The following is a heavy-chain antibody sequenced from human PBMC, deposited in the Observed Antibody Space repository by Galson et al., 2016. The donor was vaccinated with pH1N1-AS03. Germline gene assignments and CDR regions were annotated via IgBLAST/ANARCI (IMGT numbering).Heavy chain of an antibody. D-gene: IGHD4-17*01. CDR2: IKNRENGRTT. V-gene: IGHV3-15*01. CDR3: TTDDYGDYRGTGAGTNDAFDM. Sequence: SLRLSCAASGFTFSNAWMSWVRQAPGKGLEWVGLIKNRENGRTTDYAAPVKGRFTISRDDSKNTLYLQMNSLKTEDTAVYYCTTDDYGDYRGTGAGTNDAFDMGGQGTMVTVSS. CDR1: GFTFSNAW. J-gene: IGHJ3*02.